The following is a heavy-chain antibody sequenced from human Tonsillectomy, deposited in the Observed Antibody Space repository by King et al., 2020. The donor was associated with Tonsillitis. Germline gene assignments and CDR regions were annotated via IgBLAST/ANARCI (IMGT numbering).Heavy chain of an antibody. D-gene: IGHD2-2*01. CDR1: GGSFSGYY. CDR3: ARETVVVPAAFDP. CDR2: INHSGST. Sequence: VQLQQWGAGLLKPSETLSLTCAVYGGSFSGYYWSWIRQPPGKGLEWIGEINHSGSTNYNPSLKSRVTISVVTSKNQFSLKLSSVTAADTAVYYCARETVVVPAAFDPWGQGTLVTVSS. V-gene: IGHV4-34*01. J-gene: IGHJ5*02.